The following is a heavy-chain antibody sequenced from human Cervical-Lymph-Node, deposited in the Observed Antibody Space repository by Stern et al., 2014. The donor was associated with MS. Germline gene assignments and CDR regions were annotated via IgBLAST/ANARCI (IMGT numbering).Heavy chain of an antibody. Sequence: VQLVESGGGLVQPGGSLRLSCAASGFTFSSYAMSWVRQAPGKGLEWVSAITGGGTFIYYADSVKGRFTISRDNSKNTLYLQMNSLRVEDTAVYYCAKEIYSNGYSGFDYWGQGILVTVSS. CDR1: GFTFSSYA. V-gene: IGHV3-23*04. CDR2: ITGGGTFI. J-gene: IGHJ4*02. CDR3: AKEIYSNGYSGFDY. D-gene: IGHD5-18*01.